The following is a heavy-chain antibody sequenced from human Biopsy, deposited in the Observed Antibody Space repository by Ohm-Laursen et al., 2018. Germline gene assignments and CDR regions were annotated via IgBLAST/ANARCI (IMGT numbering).Heavy chain of an antibody. V-gene: IGHV1-69*06. CDR3: ATKLTGYFHH. CDR1: GGTFSNYG. D-gene: IGHD3-9*01. J-gene: IGHJ1*01. Sequence: GPSVKVSCKAPGGTFSNYGVNWVRQAPGQGLEWLGGNIPILGTGNYAQKFQDRVTVAADTSTSTATIELRSLRSDDTAVYYCATKLTGYFHHWGQGTLVIVSS. CDR2: NIPILGTG.